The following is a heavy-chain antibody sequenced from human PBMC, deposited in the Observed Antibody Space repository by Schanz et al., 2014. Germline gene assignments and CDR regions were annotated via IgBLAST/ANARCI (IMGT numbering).Heavy chain of an antibody. CDR1: GFTVRSYA. J-gene: IGHJ4*02. CDR2: ISYDGSNQ. D-gene: IGHD2-8*01. V-gene: IGHV3-30*04. Sequence: VQLVESGGGLVQPGGSLRLSCAASGFTVRSYAMHWVRQAPGKGLEWVAAISYDGSNQYYTDSVRGRFTISRDNFKTRLYLQMNSLRADDTAVYYCALMSAYFDYWGQGALVTVSS. CDR3: ALMSAYFDY.